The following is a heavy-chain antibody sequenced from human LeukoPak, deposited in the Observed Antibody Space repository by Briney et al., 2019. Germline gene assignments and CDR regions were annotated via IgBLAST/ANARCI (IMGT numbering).Heavy chain of an antibody. CDR3: ARGYCSSISCYRRGNWFDP. J-gene: IGHJ5*02. CDR1: GFTFSSYA. V-gene: IGHV3-30*04. CDR2: ILYDGSNK. Sequence: PGGSLRLSCAASGFTFSSYAMHWVRQAPGKGLEWVAVILYDGSNKYYADSVKGRFTISRDNSKNTLYLQMNSLRAEDTAVYYCARGYCSSISCYRRGNWFDPWGQGTLVTVSS. D-gene: IGHD2-2*01.